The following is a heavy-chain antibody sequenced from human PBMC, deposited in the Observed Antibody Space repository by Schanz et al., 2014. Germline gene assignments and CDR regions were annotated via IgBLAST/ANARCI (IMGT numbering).Heavy chain of an antibody. D-gene: IGHD5-12*01. CDR2: ISYDGSNK. CDR3: ARDPNSVNEIDY. Sequence: VQLVESGGGVVQPGRSLRLSCAVSGFTFSSYGMHWVRQAPGKGLEWVALISYDGSNKHYADSVKGRFTISRDNSKKTLYVQMNSLRVEDTAVYYCARDPNSVNEIDYWGQGTLVTVSS. CDR1: GFTFSSYG. V-gene: IGHV3-30*03. J-gene: IGHJ4*02.